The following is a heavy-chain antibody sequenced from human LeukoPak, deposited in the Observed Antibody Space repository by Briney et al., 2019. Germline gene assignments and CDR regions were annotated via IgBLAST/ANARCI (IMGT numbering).Heavy chain of an antibody. J-gene: IGHJ6*02. CDR2: INHSGST. CDR1: GGSFSGYY. Sequence: SESLSLTCAVYGGSFSGYYWSWIRQPPGKGLEWIGEINHSGSTNYNPSLKSRVTISVDTSKNQFSLKLSSVTAADTAVYYCARAGFYYGMDVWGQGTTVTVSS. CDR3: ARAGFYYGMDV. V-gene: IGHV4-34*01.